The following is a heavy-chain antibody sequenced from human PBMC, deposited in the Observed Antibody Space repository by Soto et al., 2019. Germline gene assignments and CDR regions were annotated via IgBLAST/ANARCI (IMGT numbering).Heavy chain of an antibody. CDR3: ASSLSGDYFDY. Sequence: PSETLSLTCTVSGGSISSYYWSWIRQPPGKGLEWIGYIYYSGSTNYNPSLKSRVTISVDTSKNQFSLKPSSVTAADTAVYYCASSLSGDYFDYWGQGTLVTVSS. V-gene: IGHV4-59*01. CDR1: GGSISSYY. CDR2: IYYSGST. J-gene: IGHJ4*02. D-gene: IGHD3-10*01.